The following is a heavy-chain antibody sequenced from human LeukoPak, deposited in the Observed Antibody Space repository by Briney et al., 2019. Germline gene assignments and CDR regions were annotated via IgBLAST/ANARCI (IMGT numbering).Heavy chain of an antibody. CDR2: IYYSGSI. D-gene: IGHD3-10*01. Sequence: SETLSLTCTVSGGSISSYYWSWIRQPPGKGLEWIGYIYYSGSINYNPSLKSRVTISVDTSKNQFSLKLTSVTAADTAMYYCAGRITMIRGAGFDPWGPGTLVTVSS. V-gene: IGHV4-59*01. CDR3: AGRITMIRGAGFDP. CDR1: GGSISSYY. J-gene: IGHJ5*02.